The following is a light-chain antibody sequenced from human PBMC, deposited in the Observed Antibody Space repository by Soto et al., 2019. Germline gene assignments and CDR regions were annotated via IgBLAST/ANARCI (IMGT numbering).Light chain of an antibody. CDR3: QQYYSYPGYT. CDR2: AAS. V-gene: IGKV1-8*01. J-gene: IGKJ2*01. CDR1: QGISSY. Sequence: AIRMTQSTSSCSASTGDRVTITCRASQGISSYLAWYQQKPGKAPKLLIYAASTLQSGVPSRFSGSGSGTDFTLTISCLQSEDFATYYCQQYYSYPGYTFGQGTKLEIK.